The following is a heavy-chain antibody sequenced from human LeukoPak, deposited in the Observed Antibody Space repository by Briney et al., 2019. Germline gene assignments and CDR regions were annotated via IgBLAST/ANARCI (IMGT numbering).Heavy chain of an antibody. CDR1: GGSISSYY. J-gene: IGHJ4*02. D-gene: IGHD3-16*01. V-gene: IGHV4-59*08. CDR2: IYYSGST. Sequence: SDTLSLPCTVSGGSISSYYWSWIRQPPGKGLEWIGYIYYSGSTNYNPSLKRRVTISVDTSKNQFSLKLSSVTAADTAVYYCARKEGGATDYWGQGTLVTVSS. CDR3: ARKEGGATDY.